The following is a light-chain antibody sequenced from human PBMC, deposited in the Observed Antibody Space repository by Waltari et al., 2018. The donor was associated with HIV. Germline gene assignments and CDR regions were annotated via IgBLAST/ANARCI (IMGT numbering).Light chain of an antibody. Sequence: QSALTQPASVSGFLGQSINISCTGISTDSRFYQYVSWYQQYPGKIPRLIIFDINNRPSGVSAHFSGSRSGNPASLTFSGLQSGDEAHYYCASNRLDYTLIFGGGTKLTVL. CDR3: ASNRLDYTLI. CDR1: STDSRFYQY. CDR2: DIN. J-gene: IGLJ2*01. V-gene: IGLV2-14*03.